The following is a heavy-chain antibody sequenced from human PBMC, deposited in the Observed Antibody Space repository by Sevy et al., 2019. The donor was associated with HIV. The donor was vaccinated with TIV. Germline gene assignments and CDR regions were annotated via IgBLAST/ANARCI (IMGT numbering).Heavy chain of an antibody. CDR3: AGENAWGRGYS. Sequence: PDTLSLTCTVSGGSITSLYWSWIRQPPGKGLEWIANIYYNGHINYNPSLKSRVTFSLDTSKNQFSLRLSSVPAADTAMYYCAGENAWGRGYSWGQGTLVTVSS. CDR1: GGSITSLY. D-gene: IGHD1-26*01. V-gene: IGHV4-59*11. CDR2: IYYNGHI. J-gene: IGHJ4*02.